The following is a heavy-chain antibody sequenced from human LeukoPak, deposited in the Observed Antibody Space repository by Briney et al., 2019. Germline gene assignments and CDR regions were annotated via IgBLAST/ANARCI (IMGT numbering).Heavy chain of an antibody. Sequence: PGGSLRLSCAASGFTFSSYAMSWVRQAPGKGLEWVSAISGSGGSTYYADSVKGRFTISRDNSKNTLYLQMNSLRAEDTDVYYCAKDDDYGDYEPDYWGQGTLVTVSS. CDR1: GFTFSSYA. V-gene: IGHV3-23*01. D-gene: IGHD4-17*01. CDR2: ISGSGGST. J-gene: IGHJ4*02. CDR3: AKDDDYGDYEPDY.